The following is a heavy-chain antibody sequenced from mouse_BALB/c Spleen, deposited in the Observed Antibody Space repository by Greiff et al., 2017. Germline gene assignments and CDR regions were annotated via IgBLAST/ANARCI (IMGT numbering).Heavy chain of an antibody. J-gene: IGHJ3*01. CDR1: GFSLTSYG. D-gene: IGHD4-1*01. V-gene: IGHV2-9*02. CDR3: AVANWDVPY. CDR2: IWPGGGT. Sequence: QVQLKESGPGLVAPSQSLSITCTVSGFSLTSYGVHWVRQPPGQGLEWLGVIWPGGGTNYNSALMSRLSINKDNTNSQVFLQMNNLQTDDTAMYYSAVANWDVPYWGQGTLVTVSA.